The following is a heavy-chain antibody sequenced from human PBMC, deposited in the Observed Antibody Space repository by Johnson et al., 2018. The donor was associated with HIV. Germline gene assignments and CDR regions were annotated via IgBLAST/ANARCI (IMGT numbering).Heavy chain of an antibody. CDR2: IRYDGSNK. J-gene: IGHJ3*02. CDR1: GFTFSSYG. V-gene: IGHV3-30*02. CDR3: AKGERYYNFWSGYHDAFDI. D-gene: IGHD3-3*01. Sequence: QVQLVESGGGVVQPGGSLRLSCAASGFTFSSYGMHWVRQPPGKGLEWVAFIRYDGSNKYYADSVKGRFTISRDNSKNTLYLQMNSLRAEDTAVYYCAKGERYYNFWSGYHDAFDIWGQGTMVTVSS.